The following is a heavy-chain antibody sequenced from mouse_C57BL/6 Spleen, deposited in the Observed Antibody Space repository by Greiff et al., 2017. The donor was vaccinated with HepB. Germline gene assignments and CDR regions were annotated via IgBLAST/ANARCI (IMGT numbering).Heavy chain of an antibody. V-gene: IGHV1-26*01. CDR1: GYTFTDYY. CDR2: INPNNGGT. Sequence: EVQLQQSGPELVKPGASVKISCKASGYTFTDYYMNWVKQSHGKSLEWIGDINPNNGGTSYNQKFKGKATLTVDQSSSTAYMELRSLTSEDSAVYYCARGGPHYFDYWGQGTTLTVSS. J-gene: IGHJ2*01. CDR3: ARGGPHYFDY.